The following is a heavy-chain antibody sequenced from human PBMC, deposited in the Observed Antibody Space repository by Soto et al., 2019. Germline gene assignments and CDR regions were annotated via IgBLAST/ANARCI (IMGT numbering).Heavy chain of an antibody. CDR3: SRDRKRAAPVFDAFDI. D-gene: IGHD6-13*01. CDR2: ISYDGSNK. J-gene: IGHJ3*02. Sequence: GGSLRLSCAASGFPFSSYAMHWVRQSPGKGLEWVAVISYDGSNKYYADSVKGRFTISRDNSKNTLYLQMNSLRAEDTAVYYCSRDRKRAAPVFDAFDIWGQGNMVTAS. CDR1: GFPFSSYA. V-gene: IGHV3-30-3*01.